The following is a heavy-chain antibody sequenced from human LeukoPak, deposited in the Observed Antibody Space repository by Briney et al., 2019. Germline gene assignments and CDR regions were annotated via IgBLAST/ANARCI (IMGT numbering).Heavy chain of an antibody. CDR2: INTNTGNP. Sequence: GASVKVSCKASGYTFTSYAMNWVRQAPGQGLEWMGWINTNTGNPTYAQGFTGRFVFSLDTSVSTAYLQISSLMAEDTAVYYCAGAFQDIVVVVAATDAFDIWGQGTMVTVSS. CDR1: GYTFTSYA. V-gene: IGHV7-4-1*02. D-gene: IGHD2-15*01. J-gene: IGHJ3*02. CDR3: AGAFQDIVVVVAATDAFDI.